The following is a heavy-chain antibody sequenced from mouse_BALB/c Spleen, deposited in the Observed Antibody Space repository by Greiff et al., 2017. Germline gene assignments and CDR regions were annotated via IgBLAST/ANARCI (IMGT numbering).Heavy chain of an antibody. J-gene: IGHJ1*01. V-gene: IGHV10-1*02. Sequence: EVKLVESGGGLVQPKGSLNLSCAASGFTFTTYALNWVRQVPGKGLEWVARISSKSNNYATYYVESVKGRFTIARDNSKSMLYLQMNNLKTEDTAMYYCVRFCDGIRSYWYFDVWGAGTTVTVSS. D-gene: IGHD2-3*01. CDR2: ISSKSNNYAT. CDR1: GFTFTTYA. CDR3: VRFCDGIRSYWYFDV.